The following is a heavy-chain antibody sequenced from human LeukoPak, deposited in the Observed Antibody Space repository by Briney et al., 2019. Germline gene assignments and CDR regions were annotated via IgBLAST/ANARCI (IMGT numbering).Heavy chain of an antibody. Sequence: GGSLRPSCAASGFTFSGSAMHWVRQASGKGLEWVGRIRSKANSYATAYAASVKGRFTISRDDSKNAAYLQMNSLKTEDTAVYYCTSGNDYVWGSYRYPPGPFDYWGQGTLVTVSS. V-gene: IGHV3-73*01. D-gene: IGHD3-16*02. J-gene: IGHJ4*02. CDR2: IRSKANSYAT. CDR1: GFTFSGSA. CDR3: TSGNDYVWGSYRYPPGPFDY.